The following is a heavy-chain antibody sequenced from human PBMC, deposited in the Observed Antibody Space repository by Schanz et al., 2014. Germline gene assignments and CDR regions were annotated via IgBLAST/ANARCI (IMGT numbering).Heavy chain of an antibody. V-gene: IGHV3-33*08. D-gene: IGHD5-12*01. J-gene: IGHJ3*01. CDR2: IDYAGST. Sequence: QVQLVESGGGVVQPGRSLRLSCAASGITLSGYGLHWVRQPPGKGLEWVSLIDYAGSTNYADSVKGRFIISRDSSKNTLFLQMNSLRAEDTAVYFCARDGGRDGYNLAFDVWGQGTLVTVSS. CDR1: GITLSGYG. CDR3: ARDGGRDGYNLAFDV.